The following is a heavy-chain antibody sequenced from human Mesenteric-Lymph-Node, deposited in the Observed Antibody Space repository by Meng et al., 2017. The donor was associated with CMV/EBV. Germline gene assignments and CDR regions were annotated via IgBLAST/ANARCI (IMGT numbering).Heavy chain of an antibody. D-gene: IGHD2-15*01. V-gene: IGHV3-53*01. CDR1: GFIVSSHY. CDR2: IYAGGDT. Sequence: GGSLRLSCAASGFIVSSHYMSWVRQAPGKGLEWVSMIYAGGDTYYADSVKGRFTISRDNAKDSLFLQMDSLRVEDTAVYYCARDLRGGLDYWGQGTLVTVSS. CDR3: ARDLRGGLDY. J-gene: IGHJ4*02.